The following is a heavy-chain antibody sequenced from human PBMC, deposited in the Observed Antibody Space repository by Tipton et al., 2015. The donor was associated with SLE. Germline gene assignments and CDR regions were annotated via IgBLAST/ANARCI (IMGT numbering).Heavy chain of an antibody. J-gene: IGHJ4*02. Sequence: TLSLTCTVSGGSITNDNHYWSWIRQPAGKGLEWIGRIYASGSTNYNPSFKSRVTLSVDTSKNQISLKLTSVTAADTAVYYCARRSDWNDYWGQGTLVTVSS. CDR1: GGSITNDNHY. CDR2: IYASGST. D-gene: IGHD1-1*01. V-gene: IGHV4-61*02. CDR3: ARRSDWNDY.